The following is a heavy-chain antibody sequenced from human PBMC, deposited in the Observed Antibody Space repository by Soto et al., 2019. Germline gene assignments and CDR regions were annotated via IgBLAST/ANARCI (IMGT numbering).Heavy chain of an antibody. CDR2: IYYSGST. Sequence: SETLSLTCTVSGGSISSGGYYWSWIRQHPGKGLEWIGYIYYSGSTYYNPSLKSRVTISVDTSKNQFSLKLSSVTAADTAVYYCARDRKYYYGSGSYSEAGYYYYGMDVWGQGTTVTV. CDR3: ARDRKYYYGSGSYSEAGYYYYGMDV. CDR1: GGSISSGGYY. J-gene: IGHJ6*02. V-gene: IGHV4-31*03. D-gene: IGHD3-10*01.